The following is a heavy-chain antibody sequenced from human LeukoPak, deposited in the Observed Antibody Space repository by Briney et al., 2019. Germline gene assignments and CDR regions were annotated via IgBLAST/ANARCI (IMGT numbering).Heavy chain of an antibody. V-gene: IGHV3-21*04. CDR3: ATPPTVTRNY. CDR1: GFTFSSYS. Sequence: PGGSLRLSCAASGFTFSSYSMNWVRQAPGKGLEWVVSISSSTSYIYYADSLKGRFTISRDNAKNSLYLQMNSLRAEDTAVYYCATPPTVTRNYWGQGTLVTVSS. J-gene: IGHJ4*02. CDR2: ISSSTSYI. D-gene: IGHD4-17*01.